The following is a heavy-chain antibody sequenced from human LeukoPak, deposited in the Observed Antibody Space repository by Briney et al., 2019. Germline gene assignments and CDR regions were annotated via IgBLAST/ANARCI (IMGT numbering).Heavy chain of an antibody. CDR3: ARDTGIGAPYCFYY. D-gene: IGHD6-13*01. V-gene: IGHV1-2*02. CDR1: GGTFSSYA. J-gene: IGHJ4*02. CDR2: INPNSGGT. Sequence: GASVKVSCKASGGTFSSYAISWVRQAPGQGFEWMGWINPNSGGTNYAQKFQGRVTMTRDTSISTAYMELSRLRSDDTAVYYCARDTGIGAPYCFYYWGQGTLVTVSS.